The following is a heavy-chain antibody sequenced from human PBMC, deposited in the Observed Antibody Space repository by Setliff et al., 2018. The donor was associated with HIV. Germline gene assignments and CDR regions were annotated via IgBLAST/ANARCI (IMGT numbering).Heavy chain of an antibody. V-gene: IGHV1-69*13. CDR3: ARNPQPTGNPDDYYYYYNDV. CDR1: GGTFSSYA. D-gene: IGHD1-1*01. Sequence: SVKVSCKASGGTFSSYAISWVRQAPGQGLEWMGGIIPIFGTANYAQKFQGRVTITADESTSTAYMELSSLRSEDTAVYYCARNPQPTGNPDDYYYYYNDVWGKGTTVTVAS. CDR2: IIPIFGTA. J-gene: IGHJ6*03.